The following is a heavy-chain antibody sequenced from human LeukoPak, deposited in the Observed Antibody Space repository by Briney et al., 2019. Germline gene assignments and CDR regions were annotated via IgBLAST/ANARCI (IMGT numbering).Heavy chain of an antibody. CDR2: ISGSGGST. J-gene: IGHJ4*02. V-gene: IGHV3-23*01. CDR1: GFTFSSYA. D-gene: IGHD5-18*01. Sequence: QPGGSLRLSCAAPGFTFSSYAMSWVHQAPGKGLDWVSAISGSGGSTKYADSVKGRFTISRDNSKNTLYLQMNSLRAEDTAVYYCATDSGYSYVDSWGQGTLVTVSS. CDR3: ATDSGYSYVDS.